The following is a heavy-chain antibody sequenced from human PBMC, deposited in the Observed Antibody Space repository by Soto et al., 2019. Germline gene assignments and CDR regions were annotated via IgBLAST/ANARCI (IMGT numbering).Heavy chain of an antibody. CDR2: IYYSGST. J-gene: IGHJ4*02. V-gene: IGHV4-59*01. D-gene: IGHD1-26*01. CDR3: GRARWEFAGSREYYFDY. CDR1: GGSISSYY. Sequence: PSDTLSLTCXVSGGSISSYYWSWIRQPPGKGLEWIGYIYYSGSTNYNPSLKSRVTISVDTSKNQFSLKLSSVTAADTAVYYCGRARWEFAGSREYYFDYWGQGTLVTVSS.